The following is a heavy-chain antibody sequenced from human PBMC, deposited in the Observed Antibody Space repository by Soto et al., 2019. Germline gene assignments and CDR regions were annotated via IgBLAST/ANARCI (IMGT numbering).Heavy chain of an antibody. V-gene: IGHV4-61*01. CDR2: FYYSGSA. CDR3: ARVRAVYYALDV. J-gene: IGHJ6*02. D-gene: IGHD6-19*01. Sequence: QVQLQESGPGLVKPSETLSLTCTVSGGSVSSGNYYWSWIRQPPGKGLEWIGYFYYSGSANYNPYLKSRVTMSVDTSKNQFSLKLTSVTAADTAVYYCARVRAVYYALDVWGQGTTVTVSS. CDR1: GGSVSSGNYY.